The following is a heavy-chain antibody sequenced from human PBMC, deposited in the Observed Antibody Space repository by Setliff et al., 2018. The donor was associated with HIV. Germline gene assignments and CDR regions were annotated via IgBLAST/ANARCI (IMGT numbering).Heavy chain of an antibody. J-gene: IGHJ3*02. Sequence: GGSLRLSCVASGFTFRTYWMHWVRQGPGKGLVWVSRINSDGTTTNYADSVQGRFTISRDNAKNTVYLQMNSLRAEDTAVYYCARDPLNGDLAFDIWGPGTKVTVSS. CDR3: ARDPLNGDLAFDI. CDR1: GFTFRTYW. CDR2: INSDGTTT. D-gene: IGHD7-27*01. V-gene: IGHV3-74*01.